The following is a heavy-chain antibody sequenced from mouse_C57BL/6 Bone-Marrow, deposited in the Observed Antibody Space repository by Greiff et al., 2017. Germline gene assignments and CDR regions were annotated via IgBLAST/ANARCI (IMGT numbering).Heavy chain of an antibody. J-gene: IGHJ2*01. CDR1: GYTFTSYG. V-gene: IGHV1-81*01. CDR3: ARFYYGNYFDY. Sequence: QVQLKESGAELARPGASVKLSCKASGYTFTSYGISWVKQRTGQGLEWIGEIYPRSGNTYYNEKFKGKATPTADKSSSTAYMELRSLTSEDSADYFCARFYYGNYFDYWGQGTTLTVSS. D-gene: IGHD2-1*01. CDR2: IYPRSGNT.